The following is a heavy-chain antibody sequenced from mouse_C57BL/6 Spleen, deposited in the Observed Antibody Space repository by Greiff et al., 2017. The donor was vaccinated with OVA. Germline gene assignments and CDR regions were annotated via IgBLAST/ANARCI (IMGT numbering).Heavy chain of an antibody. CDR1: GYSITSGYY. Sequence: EVQLQESGPGLVKPSQSLSLTCSVTGYSITSGYYCNWIRQFPGNNLEWMVYISYDGSNNYNPSLKNRISITRDTSKNQFFLKLNSVTTEDTATYYCARGGYGSYYAMDYWGQGTSVTVSS. J-gene: IGHJ4*01. V-gene: IGHV3-6*01. D-gene: IGHD2-2*01. CDR2: ISYDGSN. CDR3: ARGGYGSYYAMDY.